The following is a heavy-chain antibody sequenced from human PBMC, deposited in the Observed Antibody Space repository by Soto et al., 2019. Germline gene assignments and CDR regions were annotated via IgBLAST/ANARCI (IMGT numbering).Heavy chain of an antibody. CDR3: AATPYDFWSPGQFYFDH. D-gene: IGHD3-3*01. J-gene: IGHJ4*02. Sequence: PGGSLRLSCRVSGFTFSSHAMSWVRLAPGKGLECVSGISGSGGTTFYAESVKGRFTVSRDNSKNTLYLQMNSLRAEDTAVYYCAATPYDFWSPGQFYFDHWGQGTQVTVPQ. V-gene: IGHV3-23*01. CDR2: ISGSGGTT. CDR1: GFTFSSHA.